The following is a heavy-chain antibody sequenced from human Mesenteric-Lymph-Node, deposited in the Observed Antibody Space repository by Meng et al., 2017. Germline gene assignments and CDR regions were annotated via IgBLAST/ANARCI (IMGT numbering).Heavy chain of an antibody. V-gene: IGHV3-23*01. CDR2: ITAGGGGT. Sequence: GGSLRLSCAASAFTVSSNYMNWVRQAPGKGLQGASAITAGGGGTYYADSVKGRFTISRDNSKNTLYLQMNSLRAEDTAVYYCAKDGTSNWFDPWGQGTLVTVSS. D-gene: IGHD3/OR15-3a*01. J-gene: IGHJ5*02. CDR1: AFTVSSNY. CDR3: AKDGTSNWFDP.